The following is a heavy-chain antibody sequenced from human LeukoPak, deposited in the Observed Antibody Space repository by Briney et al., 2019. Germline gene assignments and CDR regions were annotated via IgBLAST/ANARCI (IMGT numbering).Heavy chain of an antibody. CDR2: IYHSGSA. D-gene: IGHD3-22*01. CDR1: GDSISSGGYY. J-gene: IGHJ4*02. CDR3: ARDSSGYYVFDY. V-gene: IGHV4-31*03. Sequence: SETLSLTCTVSGDSISSGGYYWTWIRQNPAKGLEWLGYIYHSGSAYYNPSLKSRVTISVDTSKNQFSLNMSSVTVADTAVYYCARDSSGYYVFDYWGQGTLVTVSS.